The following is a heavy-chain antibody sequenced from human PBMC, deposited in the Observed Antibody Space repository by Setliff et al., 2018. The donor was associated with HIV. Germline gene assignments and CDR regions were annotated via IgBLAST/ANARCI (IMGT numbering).Heavy chain of an antibody. Sequence: SETLSLTCAVSGYSISSGYYWGWIRQPPGKGLEWIGSIYHSGSTYYNPSLKSRVTISVDTSKNQFSLKLSSVTAADTAVYYCARGRSGWELRRAFDIWGQGTMVTVSS. CDR3: ARGRSGWELRRAFDI. V-gene: IGHV4-38-2*01. D-gene: IGHD1-26*01. CDR1: GYSISSGYY. CDR2: IYHSGST. J-gene: IGHJ3*02.